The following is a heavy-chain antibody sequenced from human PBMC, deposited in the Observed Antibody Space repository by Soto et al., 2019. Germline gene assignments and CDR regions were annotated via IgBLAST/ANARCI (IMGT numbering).Heavy chain of an antibody. CDR3: VKSVPDILKARRDY. V-gene: IGHV3-64D*06. CDR2: ISSNGGST. D-gene: IGHD3-9*01. Sequence: GGSLRLSCSASGFTFSSYAMHWVRQAPGKGLEYVSAISSNGGSTYYADSVKGRFTISRDNSKNTLYLQMSSLRAEDTAVYYCVKSVPDILKARRDYWGRGTLVTVSS. CDR1: GFTFSSYA. J-gene: IGHJ4*02.